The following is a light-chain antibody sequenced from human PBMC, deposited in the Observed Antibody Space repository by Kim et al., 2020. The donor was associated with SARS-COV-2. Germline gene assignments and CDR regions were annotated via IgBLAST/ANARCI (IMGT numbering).Light chain of an antibody. J-gene: IGKJ4*01. CDR1: QDISNF. CDR3: QQYGSVPLT. CDR2: DAS. Sequence: ASVGDRVTITCQASQDISNFLNWYQQKPGKAPPLLVYDASILQFDVPSRFSGGGYGTDFSLTIISLQSEDNATYYCQQYGSVPLTFGGGTKVDIK. V-gene: IGKV1-33*01.